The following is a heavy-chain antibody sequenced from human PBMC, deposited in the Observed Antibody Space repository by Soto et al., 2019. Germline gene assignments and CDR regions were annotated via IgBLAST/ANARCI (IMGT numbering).Heavy chain of an antibody. D-gene: IGHD2-8*01. J-gene: IGHJ4*02. CDR2: ISGYNGNT. CDR3: ARGSAYSTPWSFDS. CDR1: GYTFTRYG. Sequence: QVQLLQSGAEVKKPGASVRVSCKTSGYTFTRYGVSWVRQAPGQGLEWMGWISGYNGNTKEAHKFEGRVILTTDTAATTAHMELRSLTSNDTAVYSCARGSAYSTPWSFDSWGQGTLVTVSS. V-gene: IGHV1-18*01.